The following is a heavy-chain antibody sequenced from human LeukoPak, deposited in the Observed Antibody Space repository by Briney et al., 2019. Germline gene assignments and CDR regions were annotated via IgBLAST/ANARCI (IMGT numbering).Heavy chain of an antibody. CDR3: AKGLFYYDSSGYYYGYFQH. CDR1: GFTFSSYA. Sequence: AGGSLRLSCAASGFTFSSYAMSWVRQAPGKGLVWVSAISGGGGSIYYADSLKGRFTISRDNSKNALYLQMNSLRAEDTAVYYCAKGLFYYDSSGYYYGYFQHWGQGTLVTVSS. CDR2: ISGGGGSI. D-gene: IGHD3-22*01. V-gene: IGHV3-23*01. J-gene: IGHJ1*01.